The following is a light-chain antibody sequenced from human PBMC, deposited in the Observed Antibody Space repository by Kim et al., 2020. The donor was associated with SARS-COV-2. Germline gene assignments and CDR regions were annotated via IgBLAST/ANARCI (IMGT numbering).Light chain of an antibody. Sequence: SYELTQPPSVSVAPGKTARITCGGNNIGSKSVHWYQQKPGQAPVLVIYYDSDRPSGIPERFSGSNSGNTATLTISRVEAGDEADYYCQVWDSSRGVFGGGTKVTVL. CDR2: YDS. CDR1: NIGSKS. CDR3: QVWDSSRGV. J-gene: IGLJ3*02. V-gene: IGLV3-21*04.